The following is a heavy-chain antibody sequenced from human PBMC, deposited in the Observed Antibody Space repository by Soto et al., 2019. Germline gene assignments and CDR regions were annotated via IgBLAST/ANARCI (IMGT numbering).Heavy chain of an antibody. D-gene: IGHD3-10*01. CDR3: ANRHDYGSGSYFPFDH. CDR2: ISGGGGST. CDR1: GFTFSSYG. J-gene: IGHJ4*01. V-gene: IGHV3-23*01. Sequence: EVQLLESGGGLVQPGGSLRLSCAASGFTFSSYGMSWVRQAPGKGLEWVSSISGGGGSTYYADSVKGRFTISRDNSKNTLYLQMSSLRAEDTAVYDCANRHDYGSGSYFPFDHWGQGTLVTVSS.